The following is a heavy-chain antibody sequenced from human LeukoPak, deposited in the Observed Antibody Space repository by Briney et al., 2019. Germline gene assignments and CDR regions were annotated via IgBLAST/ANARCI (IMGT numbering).Heavy chain of an antibody. J-gene: IGHJ4*02. V-gene: IGHV3-23*01. CDR2: ISGSGGRP. D-gene: IGHD2-2*01. CDR3: ARHPEPGYCSSTSCHESYFDY. CDR1: GFIFSDAW. Sequence: GGSLRLSCAASGFIFSDAWMTWVRQAPGKGLEWVSAISGSGGRPYYADSVKGRFTISRDNSKNTLYLQMNSLRAEDTAVYYCARHPEPGYCSSTSCHESYFDYWGQGTLVTVSS.